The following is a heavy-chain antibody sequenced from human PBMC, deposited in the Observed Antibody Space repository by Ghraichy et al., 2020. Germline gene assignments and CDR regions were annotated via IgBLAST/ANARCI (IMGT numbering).Heavy chain of an antibody. D-gene: IGHD2-2*01. CDR2: INHSGST. CDR3: ARGPQLGPHIVVVPAGTNYYYYYMDV. J-gene: IGHJ6*03. V-gene: IGHV4-34*01. CDR1: GGSFSDYY. Sequence: SETLSLTCAVYGGSFSDYYWTWIRQPPGKGLEWIGEINHSGSTNYNLSLKSRVTISVDTFRNQFSLKLSSVTAADTAVYYCARGPQLGPHIVVVPAGTNYYYYYMDVWGKGTTVTVSS.